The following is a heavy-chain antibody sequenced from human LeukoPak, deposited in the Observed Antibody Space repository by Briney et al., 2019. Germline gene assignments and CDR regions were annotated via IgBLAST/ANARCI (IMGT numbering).Heavy chain of an antibody. Sequence: ASVEVSCKASGYTFTGYYMHWVRQAPGQGLEWMGWINPNSGGTNYAQKFQGRVTMTRDTSISTAYMELSRLRSDDTAVYYCARSPSLWFGELFDYWGQGTLVTVSS. V-gene: IGHV1-2*02. CDR1: GYTFTGYY. J-gene: IGHJ4*02. CDR2: INPNSGGT. D-gene: IGHD3-10*01. CDR3: ARSPSLWFGELFDY.